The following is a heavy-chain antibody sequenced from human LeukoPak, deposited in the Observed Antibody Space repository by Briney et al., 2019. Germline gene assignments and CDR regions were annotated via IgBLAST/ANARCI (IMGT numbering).Heavy chain of an antibody. CDR3: ARDLDSSSWYILWFDP. CDR1: GFIFSNYA. V-gene: IGHV3-30-3*01. CDR2: ISYDGSNK. D-gene: IGHD6-13*01. Sequence: PGGSLRLSCAASGFIFSNYAMHWVRQAPGKGLEWVAVISYDGSNKYYADSVKGRFTISRDNSKNTLFLQMNSQRTEDTAVYYCARDLDSSSWYILWFDPWGQGTLVTVSS. J-gene: IGHJ5*02.